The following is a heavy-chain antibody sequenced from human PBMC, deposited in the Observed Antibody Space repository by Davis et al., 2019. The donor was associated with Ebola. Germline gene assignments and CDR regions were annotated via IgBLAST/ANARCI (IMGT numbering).Heavy chain of an antibody. J-gene: IGHJ6*02. V-gene: IGHV3-7*01. Sequence: GGSLRLSCAASGFTFSSYAMSWVRQAPGKGLEWVANIKQDGSEKYYVDSVKGRFTISRDNAKNSLYLQMNSLRAEDTAVYYCARDSLYSSLYYYGMDVWGQGTTVTVSS. D-gene: IGHD6-13*01. CDR3: ARDSLYSSLYYYGMDV. CDR2: IKQDGSEK. CDR1: GFTFSSYA.